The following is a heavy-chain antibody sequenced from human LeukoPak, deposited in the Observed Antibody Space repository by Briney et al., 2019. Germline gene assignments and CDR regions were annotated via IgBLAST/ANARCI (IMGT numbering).Heavy chain of an antibody. V-gene: IGHV3-7*01. CDR2: IKQDGSEK. D-gene: IGHD6-13*01. J-gene: IGHJ5*02. CDR3: ARGGDSSSWYWSKRDNWFDP. CDR1: GFTFSSYW. Sequence: GGSLRLSCAASGFTFSSYWMSWVRQAPGKGLERVANIKQDGSEKYYVDSVKGRFTISRDNAKNSLYLQMNSLRAEDTAVYYCARGGDSSSWYWSKRDNWFDPWGQGTLVTVSS.